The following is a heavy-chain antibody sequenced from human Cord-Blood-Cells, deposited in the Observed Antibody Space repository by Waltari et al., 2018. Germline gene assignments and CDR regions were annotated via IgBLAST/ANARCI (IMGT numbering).Heavy chain of an antibody. Sequence: QVQLQESGPGLVKTSETLSLTCTVSGGSISSYYWSWIRQPPGKGLEWIGYIYYSGGTNYNPSLKSRVTISVGTSKNQVSLVLGSVAAADRAVYYCTRGRYFDDRSGLFDYWCQGTLVTVSS. CDR1: GGSISSYY. CDR2: IYYSGGT. J-gene: IGHJ4*02. D-gene: IGHD3-22*01. V-gene: IGHV4-59*01. CDR3: TRGRYFDDRSGLFDY.